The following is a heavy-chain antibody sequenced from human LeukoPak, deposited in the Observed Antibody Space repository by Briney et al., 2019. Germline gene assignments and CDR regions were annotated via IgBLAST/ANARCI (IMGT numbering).Heavy chain of an antibody. CDR2: ISSSSSYI. D-gene: IGHD3-3*01. CDR3: AREYYDFWSGYYMGNGWYFDY. CDR1: GFTFSSYS. J-gene: IGHJ4*02. V-gene: IGHV3-21*04. Sequence: GGSLRLSCAASGFTFSSYSMNWVRQAPGKGLEWVSSISSSSSYIYYADSVKGRFTISRDNSKNTLYLQMNNLRAEDTAMYYCAREYYDFWSGYYMGNGWYFDYWGQGTLVTVSS.